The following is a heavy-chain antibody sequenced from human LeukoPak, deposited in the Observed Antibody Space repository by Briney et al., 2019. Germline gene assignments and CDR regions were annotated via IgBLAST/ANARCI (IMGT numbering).Heavy chain of an antibody. V-gene: IGHV4-59*01. Sequence: SETLSLTCTVSGGSISSYYWNWIRQPPGKGLEWIGYIYNSGSTNYNPSLKSRVTISLDTSKNQFSLKLSSVTAADTAVYYCARPGLPDAFDIRGQGTMVTVSS. CDR1: GGSISSYY. J-gene: IGHJ3*02. D-gene: IGHD5/OR15-5a*01. CDR2: IYNSGST. CDR3: ARPGLPDAFDI.